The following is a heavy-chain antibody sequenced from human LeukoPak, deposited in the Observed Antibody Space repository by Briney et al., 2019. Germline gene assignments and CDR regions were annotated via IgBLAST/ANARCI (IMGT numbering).Heavy chain of an antibody. D-gene: IGHD3-10*01. J-gene: IGHJ6*02. V-gene: IGHV3-11*01. Sequence: GGSLRLSCAASGFTFSDYYMSWIRQAPGKGLEWVSYISSSGSTIYYADSVKGRFTISRDNANNSLYLQMNSLRAEDTAVYYCARDLITMVRGVHYYYYGMDVWGQGTTVTVSS. CDR1: GFTFSDYY. CDR3: ARDLITMVRGVHYYYYGMDV. CDR2: ISSSGSTI.